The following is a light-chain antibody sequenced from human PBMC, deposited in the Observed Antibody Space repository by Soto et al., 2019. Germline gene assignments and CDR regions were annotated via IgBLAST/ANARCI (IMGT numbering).Light chain of an antibody. CDR1: QGINNY. Sequence: DIQMTQSASSLSASVGDRVNITCQASQGINNYLNWYQQKPGNAPKLLIFDTSDLETGVPSRFSGRGSGTDFTFTISSLQPEDVAAYYCQQYHTLPITFGGGTKVEI. J-gene: IGKJ4*01. CDR2: DTS. CDR3: QQYHTLPIT. V-gene: IGKV1-33*01.